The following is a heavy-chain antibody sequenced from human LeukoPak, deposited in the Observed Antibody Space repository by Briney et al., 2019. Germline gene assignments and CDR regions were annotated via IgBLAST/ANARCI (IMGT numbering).Heavy chain of an antibody. J-gene: IGHJ4*02. CDR2: ISNDGNTK. Sequence: GTSLRLSCAASGFTFTSYGMHWVRQAPGKGLERVAFISNDGNTKYYADSVKGRFTDSRDNSKNTLYLQMNSLRAEGTAVYYCAKDGYCSTTSCYPNHFDSWGQGTLVTVSA. V-gene: IGHV3-30*18. CDR3: AKDGYCSTTSCYPNHFDS. CDR1: GFTFTSYG. D-gene: IGHD2-2*03.